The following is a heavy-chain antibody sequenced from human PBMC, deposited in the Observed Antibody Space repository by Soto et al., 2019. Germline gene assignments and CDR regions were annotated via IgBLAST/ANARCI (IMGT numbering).Heavy chain of an antibody. CDR1: GGAISSGDYY. V-gene: IGHV4-30-4*01. J-gene: IGHJ4*02. Sequence: QVQLQESGPGLVKPSQTLSLTCTVSGGAISSGDYYWSWIRQPPGKGLEWIGYIYYSGRTYYNPSRKRRVTISVDTSKNQFSLKLISVTAADTAVYYCARAQGSGFLVSWGQGTLVTVSS. CDR2: IYYSGRT. CDR3: ARAQGSGFLVS. D-gene: IGHD3-10*01.